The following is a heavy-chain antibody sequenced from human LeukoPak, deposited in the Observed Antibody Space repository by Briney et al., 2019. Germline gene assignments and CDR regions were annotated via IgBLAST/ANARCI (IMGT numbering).Heavy chain of an antibody. D-gene: IGHD6-19*01. J-gene: IGHJ4*02. CDR2: MNPNSGNT. V-gene: IGHV1-8*01. Sequence: ASVKVSCKASGYTFISDDINWVRQATGQGLEWVGYMNPNSGNTGYAQKFQGRVTMTTDTSTSTAYMELRSLRSDDTAVYYCARALGGSAEIAVAPPDYWGQGTLVTVSS. CDR1: GYTFISDD. CDR3: ARALGGSAEIAVAPPDY.